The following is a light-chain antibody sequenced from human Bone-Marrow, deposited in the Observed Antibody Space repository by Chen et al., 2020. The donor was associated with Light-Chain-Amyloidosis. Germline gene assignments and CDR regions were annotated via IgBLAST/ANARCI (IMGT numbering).Light chain of an antibody. J-gene: IGLJ1*01. CDR2: EVT. Sequence: QTALTQPASVSGSPGQSITISCTGTSSDVGGDNHVSWYQQHPDKAPKLMIYEVTNRTSWVPDRFSASKSDNTASLTISGLQTEDEADYFCSSYTITNTLVFGSGTRVTVL. V-gene: IGLV2-14*01. CDR3: SSYTITNTLV. CDR1: SSDVGGDNH.